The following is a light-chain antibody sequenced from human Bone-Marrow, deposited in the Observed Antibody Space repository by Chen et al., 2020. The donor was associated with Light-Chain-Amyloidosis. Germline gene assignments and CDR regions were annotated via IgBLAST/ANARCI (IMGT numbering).Light chain of an antibody. CDR3: GTWDSSLGAGV. J-gene: IGLJ2*01. V-gene: IGLV1-51*01. CDR1: SSNIGNNF. Sequence: QSVLTQPPSVSAAPGQKVTISCSGTSSNIGNNFVSWYQQFPGTAPKLLIYDNSNRPSVIPDRFAGSKSGTSATLGIAGLQTGDEAEYYCGTWDSSLGAGVFGGGTKVTVL. CDR2: DNS.